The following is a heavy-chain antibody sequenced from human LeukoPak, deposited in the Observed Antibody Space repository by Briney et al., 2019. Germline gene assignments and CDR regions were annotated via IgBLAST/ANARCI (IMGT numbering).Heavy chain of an antibody. CDR2: IIPIFGTA. D-gene: IGHD2-2*02. V-gene: IGHV1-69*01. Sequence: ASVKVSCKASGGTFSSYAISWVRQAPGQGLEWMGGIIPIFGTANYAQKFQGRVTITADESTSTAYMELSSLRSEDTAVYYCAREGPKHCSSTSCYTASYYYYYMDVWGKGTTVTVSS. CDR3: AREGPKHCSSTSCYTASYYYYYMDV. CDR1: GGTFSSYA. J-gene: IGHJ6*03.